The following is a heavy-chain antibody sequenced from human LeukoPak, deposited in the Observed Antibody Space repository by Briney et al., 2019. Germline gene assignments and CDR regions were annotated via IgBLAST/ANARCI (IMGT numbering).Heavy chain of an antibody. J-gene: IGHJ3*02. CDR1: GFSLSSYS. Sequence: GGSLRLSCAASGFSLSSYSMNWVRQAPARGLEWVSSISSSSNYKYYADSVKGQFTISRDNAKNSLYLQMNSLTAEDTAVYYCARAVTSDAFDIWGQGTLVTVSS. CDR3: ARAVTSDAFDI. CDR2: ISSSSNYK. D-gene: IGHD2-2*01. V-gene: IGHV3-21*01.